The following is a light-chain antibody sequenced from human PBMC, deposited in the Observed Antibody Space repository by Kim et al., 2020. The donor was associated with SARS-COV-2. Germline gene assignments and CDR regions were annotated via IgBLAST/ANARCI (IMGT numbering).Light chain of an antibody. CDR3: QQRST. V-gene: IGKV1-33*01. Sequence: PSSLSESVGDRITITFQASQDASNSVNCYQHKPVRAPKLLIYDASNLDTGVPSRFSGNGFGTEFTFISANLQPEDVSTYSCQQRSTFGQGTKLEI. J-gene: IGKJ2*01. CDR1: QDASNS. CDR2: DAS.